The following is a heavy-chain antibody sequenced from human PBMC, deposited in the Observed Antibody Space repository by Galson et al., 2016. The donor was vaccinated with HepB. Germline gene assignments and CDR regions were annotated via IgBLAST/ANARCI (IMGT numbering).Heavy chain of an antibody. Sequence: SLRLSCAASGFTFSGYGMNWVRQSPGKGLEWVSYISSSGDTIYYADSVKGRFTISRDNSKNKLYLQMNSLRAEDTAIYYCGKNLKRASYYDYVWGTAINSWGQGALVTVSS. CDR1: GFTFSGYG. CDR2: ISSSGDTI. CDR3: GKNLKRASYYDYVWGTAINS. J-gene: IGHJ4*02. D-gene: IGHD3-16*01. V-gene: IGHV3-48*01.